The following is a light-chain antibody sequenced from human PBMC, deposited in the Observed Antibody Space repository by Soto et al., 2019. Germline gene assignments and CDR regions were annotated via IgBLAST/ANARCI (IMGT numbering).Light chain of an antibody. CDR1: QSVSSN. CDR3: QQYIKWPIT. J-gene: IGKJ5*01. CDR2: DAS. Sequence: EIVMTQSPGTLSVSPGERATLSCRASQSVSSNLAWYQQQPGQAPRLLISDASTRATGIPARFSGSGSGTEFTLTVSSLQSEDFAVYYCQQYIKWPITFGQGTRWRL. V-gene: IGKV3-15*01.